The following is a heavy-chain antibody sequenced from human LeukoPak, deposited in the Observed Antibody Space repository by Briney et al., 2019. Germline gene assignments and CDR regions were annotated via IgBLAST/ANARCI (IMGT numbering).Heavy chain of an antibody. V-gene: IGHV1-18*01. D-gene: IGHD6-19*01. CDR2: ISAYNGNT. CDR3: ARGAVAGLNWFDP. CDR1: GYTFTSYG. J-gene: IGHJ5*02. Sequence: ASVKVSCNASGYTFTSYGISWVRKAPGQGLEWMGWISAYNGNTNYALKLQGRVTMTTDTSTSTAYMELRSLRSDDTAVYYCARGAVAGLNWFDPWGQGTLVTVSS.